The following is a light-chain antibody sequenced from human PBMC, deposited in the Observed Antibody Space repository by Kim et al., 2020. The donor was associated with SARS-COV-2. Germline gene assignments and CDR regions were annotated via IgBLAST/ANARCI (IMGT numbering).Light chain of an antibody. Sequence: SASVGDRVTITCQASEDVSDYFNWYHQKPGEAPKVLIRDAANLESGVPSRFSRGGYGTEFSLTISSVQPEDMGTYYCQQYDAPPFTFGQGTRLEI. CDR2: DAA. CDR3: QQYDAPPFT. V-gene: IGKV1-33*01. J-gene: IGKJ5*01. CDR1: EDVSDY.